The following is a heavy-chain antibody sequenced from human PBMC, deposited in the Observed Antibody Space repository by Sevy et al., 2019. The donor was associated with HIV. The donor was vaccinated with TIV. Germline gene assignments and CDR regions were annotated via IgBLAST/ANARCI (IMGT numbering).Heavy chain of an antibody. D-gene: IGHD3-10*01. CDR2: ISYDGTDK. V-gene: IGHV3-30-3*01. J-gene: IGHJ3*01. CDR1: GFTFSSYP. CDR3: VRETTMLPRGALDF. Sequence: GGSLRLSCAASGFTFSSYPMHWVRQAPGKGLEWVSFISYDGTDKSYADSVKGRFTITRDNSKNTLFLQMNSLRAEDPAFYYCVRETTMLPRGALDFWGQGTMVTVSS.